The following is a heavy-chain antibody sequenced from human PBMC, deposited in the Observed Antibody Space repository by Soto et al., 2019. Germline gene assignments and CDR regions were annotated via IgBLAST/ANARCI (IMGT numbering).Heavy chain of an antibody. V-gene: IGHV1-3*01. Sequence: QVHLVQSGAEARKPGASVNVSCMASGFSLNTYVVHWVRQAPGQGLEWMGWVNAASGNTQTSQKFQGRLTLTRDTSANTAYMELSSLRTEDTAVYFCARRPLLESHFDYWGQGTVVAVSS. CDR3: ARRPLLESHFDY. CDR1: GFSLNTYV. J-gene: IGHJ4*02. CDR2: VNAASGNT.